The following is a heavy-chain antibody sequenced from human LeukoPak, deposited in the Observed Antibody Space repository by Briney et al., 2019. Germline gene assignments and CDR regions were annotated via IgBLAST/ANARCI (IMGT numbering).Heavy chain of an antibody. Sequence: GGSLRLSCAASGFTFSSYEMNWVRQAPGKGLEWVSYISRSGTAIYYADSVKGRFTISRDNAKNSLYLQMNSLRSEDTAVYYCARLAEGSSWTHFDYWGQGTLVTVSS. CDR2: ISRSGTAI. V-gene: IGHV3-48*03. J-gene: IGHJ4*02. D-gene: IGHD6-13*01. CDR3: ARLAEGSSWTHFDY. CDR1: GFTFSSYE.